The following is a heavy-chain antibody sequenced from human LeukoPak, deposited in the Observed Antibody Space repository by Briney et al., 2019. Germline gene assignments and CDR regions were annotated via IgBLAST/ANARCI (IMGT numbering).Heavy chain of an antibody. Sequence: GGSLRLSCAASGLTFSSYAMMWLRQAPGKGLEWVSSISGNGASTYYADSVKGRFTISRDNSKNTLYLHMNSLRAEDTAVYYCAKDRGNYEGLYDYWGQGTLVTVSS. J-gene: IGHJ4*02. V-gene: IGHV3-23*01. D-gene: IGHD1-7*01. CDR1: GLTFSSYA. CDR3: AKDRGNYEGLYDY. CDR2: ISGNGAST.